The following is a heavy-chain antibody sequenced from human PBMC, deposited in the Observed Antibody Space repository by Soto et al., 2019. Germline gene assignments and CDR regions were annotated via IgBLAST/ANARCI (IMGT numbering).Heavy chain of an antibody. V-gene: IGHV1-18*04. CDR1: NSVLTTSV. Sequence: QALLEQSGPEVKKPGDSVRISCWLYNSVLTTSVITWLRQAPGQGLEWMGWISAYDGGTLSALKFRNTLVMTTDSTSNMAYMQICDLTFDYTSVYFYARGGGPYLRPLEIWGQGTPVTVSS. J-gene: IGHJ4*01. D-gene: IGHD1-26*01. CDR3: ARGGGPYLRPLEI. CDR2: ISAYDGGT.